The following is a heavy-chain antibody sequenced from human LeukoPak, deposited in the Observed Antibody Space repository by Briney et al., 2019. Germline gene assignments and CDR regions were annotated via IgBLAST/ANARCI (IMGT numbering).Heavy chain of an antibody. Sequence: PGGSLRLSCAASGFTFSDHYMDWVRHAPGKGLVWVSRINSEGSTISYADSVKGRFTISRDNAKNTLFLQMNSLRAEDTAVYYCARISSDSISYYDHWGQGTLVTVSS. J-gene: IGHJ4*02. CDR2: INSEGSTI. CDR3: ARISSDSISYYDH. V-gene: IGHV3-74*01. CDR1: GFTFSDHY. D-gene: IGHD3-22*01.